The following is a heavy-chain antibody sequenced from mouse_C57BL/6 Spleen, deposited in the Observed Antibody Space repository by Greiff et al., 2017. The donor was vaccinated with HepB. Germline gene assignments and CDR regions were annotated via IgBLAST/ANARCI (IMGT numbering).Heavy chain of an antibody. Sequence: QVQLQQSGAELVRPGTSVKMSCKASGYTFTNYWIGWAKQRPGHGLEWIGDIYPGGGYTNYNEKFKGKATLTADKSSSTAYMQFSSLTSEDSAIYYCARGGESNFSYWYFDVWGTGTTVTVSS. CDR1: GYTFTNYW. CDR3: ARGGESNFSYWYFDV. V-gene: IGHV1-63*01. D-gene: IGHD2-5*01. J-gene: IGHJ1*03. CDR2: IYPGGGYT.